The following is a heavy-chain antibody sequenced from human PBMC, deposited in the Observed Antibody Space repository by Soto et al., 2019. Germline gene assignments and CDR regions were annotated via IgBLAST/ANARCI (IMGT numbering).Heavy chain of an antibody. CDR1: GFTFSGYA. J-gene: IGHJ4*02. CDR3: ARDHYDILTGPNY. CDR2: ISYDGSNK. Sequence: QVQLVESGGGVVQPGRSLRLSCAASGFTFSGYAMHWVRQAPGKGLEWVAVISYDGSNKYYADSVKGRFTISRDNSKNTLYLQMNGLRPEDAAVYYCARDHYDILTGPNYWGQGTLVTVSS. D-gene: IGHD3-9*01. V-gene: IGHV3-30-3*01.